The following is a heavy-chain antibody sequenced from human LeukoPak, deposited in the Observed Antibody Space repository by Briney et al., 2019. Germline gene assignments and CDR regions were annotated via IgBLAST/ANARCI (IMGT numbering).Heavy chain of an antibody. CDR2: IYFTGST. CDR1: GGSISSTSYY. Sequence: SETLSLTCTVSGGSISSTSYYWGWIRQPPGKGLEWIGSIYFTGSTYYNPSLKSRVTISVDKSKNQFSLRLSSVTAADTAVYYCARDRYSGYEPLFDYWGRGTLVTVSA. V-gene: IGHV4-39*07. CDR3: ARDRYSGYEPLFDY. D-gene: IGHD5-12*01. J-gene: IGHJ4*02.